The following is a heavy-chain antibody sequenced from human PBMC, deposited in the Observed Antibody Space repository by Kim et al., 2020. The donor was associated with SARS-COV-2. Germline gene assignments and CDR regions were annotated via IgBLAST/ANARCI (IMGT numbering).Heavy chain of an antibody. CDR2: IWYDGSNK. CDR3: ARGGRGSLLGVDY. V-gene: IGHV3-33*01. J-gene: IGHJ4*02. Sequence: GGSLRLSCAASGFTFSSYGMHWVRQAPGKGLEWVAVIWYDGSNKYYADSVKGRFTISRDNSKNTLYLQMNSLRAEDTAVYYCARGGRGSLLGVDYWGQGTLVTVSS. CDR1: GFTFSSYG. D-gene: IGHD2-21*01.